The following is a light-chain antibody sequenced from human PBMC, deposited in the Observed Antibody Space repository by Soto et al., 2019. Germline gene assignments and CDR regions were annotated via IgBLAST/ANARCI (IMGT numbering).Light chain of an antibody. Sequence: DIQMAQSPSTLSASVGDRVTITCRASQSISSWLAWYQQKPGKAPKLLIYKASTLQNGVPSRFSVSASVSEFTFTIIRLLPEDIPTFNFRKYNSYPRTLGHRNQVEIK. J-gene: IGKJ1*01. CDR1: QSISSW. CDR2: KAS. V-gene: IGKV1-5*03. CDR3: RKYNSYPRT.